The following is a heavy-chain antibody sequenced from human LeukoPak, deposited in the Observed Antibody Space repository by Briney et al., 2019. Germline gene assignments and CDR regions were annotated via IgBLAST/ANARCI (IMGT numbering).Heavy chain of an antibody. V-gene: IGHV3-30*02. J-gene: IGHJ4*02. D-gene: IGHD6-6*01. CDR1: GFTFSSYG. CDR3: AKDGRIAARRFDY. CDR2: IRYDGSNK. Sequence: GGSLRLSCAASGFTFSSYGMHWVRQAPGKGLEWVAFIRYDGSNKYYADSVKGRFTISRDNSKNTLYLQMNSLRAEDTAVYYCAKDGRIAARRFDYWGQGTLVTVSS.